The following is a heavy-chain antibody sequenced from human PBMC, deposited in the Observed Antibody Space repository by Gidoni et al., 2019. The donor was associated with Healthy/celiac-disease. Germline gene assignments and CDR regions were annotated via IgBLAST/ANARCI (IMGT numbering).Heavy chain of an antibody. CDR2: ISSSSSYI. Sequence: EGQVVEAGGGLVKHGGSVRRSWAASGFTSSTDGLSWVRKAPGKGREGVSSISSSSSYIYYAASLKVRFTISRDNAKNSLYLQMNSLRADDTAVYYCARDSLTAAAVQTKPSLAYWGQGTLVTVSS. J-gene: IGHJ4*02. V-gene: IGHV3-21*01. CDR1: GFTSSTDG. D-gene: IGHD6-13*01. CDR3: ARDSLTAAAVQTKPSLAY.